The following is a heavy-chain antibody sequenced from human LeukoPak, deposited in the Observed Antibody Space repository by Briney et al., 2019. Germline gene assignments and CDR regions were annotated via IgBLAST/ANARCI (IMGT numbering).Heavy chain of an antibody. CDR1: GFTFTNYA. CDR3: ARGFVLGATKNYFDC. D-gene: IGHD1-26*01. Sequence: PGGSLRLSCAASGFTFTNYALHWVRQAPGKGLEWVAVISYDGTNKYYADSVKGRFTISRDNSKNTLSLQMNSLRAEDTALYYCARGFVLGATKNYFDCWGQGALVTVSS. J-gene: IGHJ4*02. CDR2: ISYDGTNK. V-gene: IGHV3-30-3*01.